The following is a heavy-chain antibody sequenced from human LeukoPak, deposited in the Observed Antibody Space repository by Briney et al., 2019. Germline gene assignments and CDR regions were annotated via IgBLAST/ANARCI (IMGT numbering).Heavy chain of an antibody. Sequence: GGSLRLSCAASGFTFDDYAMHWVRQAPGKGLEWVSGISWNSESVAYADSVKGRFTISRDNAKNSLYLQMNSLRAEDTAVYYCARRVYYFDFWGQGTLVTVSS. J-gene: IGHJ4*02. CDR3: ARRVYYFDF. V-gene: IGHV3-9*01. CDR2: ISWNSESV. CDR1: GFTFDDYA. D-gene: IGHD3-10*01.